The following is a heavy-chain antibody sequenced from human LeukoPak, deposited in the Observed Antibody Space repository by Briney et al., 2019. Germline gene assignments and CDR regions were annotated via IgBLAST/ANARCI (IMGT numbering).Heavy chain of an antibody. J-gene: IGHJ4*02. Sequence: SVKVSCKAFVGNFTRYRVSWVRQAPGQGLEYMGRIIPIFDTANYAQEFQGRVTITADEATATAYLELSSLTSEDTAVYYCAHSGNDYFDYWGQGTLVTVSS. CDR1: VGNFTRYR. CDR2: IIPIFDTA. D-gene: IGHD5-12*01. CDR3: AHSGNDYFDY. V-gene: IGHV1-69*13.